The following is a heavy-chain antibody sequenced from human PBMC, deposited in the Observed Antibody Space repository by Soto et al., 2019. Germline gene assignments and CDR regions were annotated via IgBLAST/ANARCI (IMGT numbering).Heavy chain of an antibody. J-gene: IGHJ3*02. CDR1: GFTFDDYA. D-gene: IGHD4-17*01. CDR3: AKDAGHDYGDLGRAFDI. V-gene: IGHV3-9*01. CDR2: IRWNSGSI. Sequence: SLRLSCAASGFTFDDYAMHWVRQAPGKGLEWVSGIRWNSGSIGYADSVKGRFTISRDNAKNSLYLQMNSLRAEDTALYYCAKDAGHDYGDLGRAFDIRGQGTMVTVSS.